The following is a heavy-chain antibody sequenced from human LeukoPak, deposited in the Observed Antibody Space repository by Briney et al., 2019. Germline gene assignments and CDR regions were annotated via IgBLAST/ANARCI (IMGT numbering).Heavy chain of an antibody. CDR3: ARDLRSGSVRFDY. CDR2: INPSGGST. Sequence: ASVKVSCKASGYTFTTYYIHWVRQAPGQGLEWMGIINPSGGSTNYAQKFQGRVTMTGDTSTSTVYMELSGLTSEDTGVYYCARDLRSGSVRFDYWGQGTLVTVSS. V-gene: IGHV1-46*01. CDR1: GYTFTTYY. J-gene: IGHJ4*02. D-gene: IGHD3-10*01.